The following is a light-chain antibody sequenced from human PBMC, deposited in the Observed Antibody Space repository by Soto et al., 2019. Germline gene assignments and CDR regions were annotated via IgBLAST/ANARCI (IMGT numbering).Light chain of an antibody. V-gene: IGKV3-20*01. CDR1: QGVTSNY. J-gene: IGKJ1*01. CDR2: GAS. Sequence: VLTQSPVTLHLSPRERATLSCRASQGVTSNYLAWYQQKLGQSPRLLIYGASSRASGVPDRFSGSGSGTDFTLTISSLEPEDFEVYYCQQHGSSPWTFGQGTKVDIK. CDR3: QQHGSSPWT.